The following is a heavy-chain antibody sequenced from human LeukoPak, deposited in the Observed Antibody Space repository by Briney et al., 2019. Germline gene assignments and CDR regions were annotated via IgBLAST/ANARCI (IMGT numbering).Heavy chain of an antibody. V-gene: IGHV4-59*01. CDR3: ARARRGFNWFDP. D-gene: IGHD2-15*01. CDR1: GGSISSYY. Sequence: PSETLSLTCTVSGGSISSYYWSWLRQPPGKGLEWIGYIYYSGSTNYNPSLKSRVTISVDTSKNQFSLKLSSVTAADTAVYYCARARRGFNWFDPWGQGTLVTVSS. CDR2: IYYSGST. J-gene: IGHJ5*02.